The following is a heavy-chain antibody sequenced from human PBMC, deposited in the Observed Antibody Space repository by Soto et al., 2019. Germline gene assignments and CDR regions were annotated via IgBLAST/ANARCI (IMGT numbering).Heavy chain of an antibody. CDR1: GYSFTSYW. CDR3: ARQSDILTVYYNPDYYYYMDV. CDR2: IYPGDSDT. J-gene: IGHJ6*03. Sequence: GESLKISCKGSGYSFTSYWIGWVRQMPGKGLEWMGIIYPGDSDTRYSPSFQGQVTISADKSISTAYLQWSSLKASDTAMYYCARQSDILTVYYNPDYYYYMDVWGKGTTVTVSS. D-gene: IGHD3-9*01. V-gene: IGHV5-51*01.